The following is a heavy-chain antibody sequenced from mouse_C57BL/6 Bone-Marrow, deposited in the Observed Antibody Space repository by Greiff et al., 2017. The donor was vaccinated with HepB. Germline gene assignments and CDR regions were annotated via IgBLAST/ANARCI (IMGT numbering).Heavy chain of an antibody. J-gene: IGHJ3*01. D-gene: IGHD4-1*01. CDR3: GNNWNQAWCAY. CDR2: ISDGGSYT. CDR1: GFTFSSYA. V-gene: IGHV5-4*01. Sequence: EVQVVESGGGLVKPGGSLKLSCAASGFTFSSYAMSWVRQTPEKRLEWVATISDGGSYTYYPDNVKGRFTISRDNAKNNLYLQMSHLKSEDAAKYYGGNNWNQAWCAYWGQGTRVTVSA.